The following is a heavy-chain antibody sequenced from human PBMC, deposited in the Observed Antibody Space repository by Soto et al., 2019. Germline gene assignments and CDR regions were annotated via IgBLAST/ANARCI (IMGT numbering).Heavy chain of an antibody. J-gene: IGHJ4*02. CDR3: ASDHRRAGDGDPEFYY. Sequence: QVQLVQSGAEVTKPGSSVKVSCKASGGTFSSYAISWVRQAPGQGLEWMGGIIPIFGTANYAQKFQGRVRITADKSTGTSYMELCSMRSEDTAVYCCASDHRRAGDGDPEFYYWGQGTLVTVSS. D-gene: IGHD2-21*02. V-gene: IGHV1-69*06. CDR1: GGTFSSYA. CDR2: IIPIFGTA.